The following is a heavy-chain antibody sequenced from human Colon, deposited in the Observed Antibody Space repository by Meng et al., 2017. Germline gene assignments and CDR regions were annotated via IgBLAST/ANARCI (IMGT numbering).Heavy chain of an antibody. CDR1: GFAFNGCW. CDR2: IKEDGSVE. V-gene: IGHV3-7*01. CDR3: AYLVGSGNYYPQTHY. D-gene: IGHD3-10*01. J-gene: IGHJ4*02. Sequence: GGSLRLSCAASGFAFNGCWMSWVRQAPGQGLEWVANIKEDGSVETYVDSVKGRFSISRDNARNSLFLQMNSLRVEDTAVYYCAYLVGSGNYYPQTHYWGQGTLVTVSS.